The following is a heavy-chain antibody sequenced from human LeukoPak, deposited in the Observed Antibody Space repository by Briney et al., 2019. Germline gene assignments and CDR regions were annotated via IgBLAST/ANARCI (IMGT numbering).Heavy chain of an antibody. D-gene: IGHD3-9*01. V-gene: IGHV4-34*01. CDR1: GGSISGYY. CDR3: ATQGGDILTGYTALSYYYYMDV. Sequence: SETLSLTCTVSGGSISGYYWSWIRQPPGKGLEWIGEINHSGSTNYNPSLKSRVTISVDTSKNQFSLKLSSVTAADTAVYYCATQGGDILTGYTALSYYYYMDVWGKGTTVTVSS. J-gene: IGHJ6*03. CDR2: INHSGST.